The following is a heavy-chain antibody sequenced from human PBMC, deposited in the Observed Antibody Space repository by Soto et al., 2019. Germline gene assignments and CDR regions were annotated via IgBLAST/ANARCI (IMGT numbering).Heavy chain of an antibody. CDR2: IYYSGST. Sequence: SETLSLTCTVSGGSVSSGSYYWSWIRQPPGKGLEWIGYIYYSGSTNYNPSLKSRVTISVDTSKNQFSLKLSSVTAADTAVYYCARLGHSSSWYLFDYWGQGTLVTVSS. D-gene: IGHD6-13*01. J-gene: IGHJ4*02. V-gene: IGHV4-61*01. CDR1: GGSVSSGSYY. CDR3: ARLGHSSSWYLFDY.